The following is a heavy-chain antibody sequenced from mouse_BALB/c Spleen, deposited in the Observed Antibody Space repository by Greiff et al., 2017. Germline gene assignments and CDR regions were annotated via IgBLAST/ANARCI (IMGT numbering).Heavy chain of an antibody. CDR3: ARNHYYGSSSYAMDY. V-gene: IGHV1-7*01. Sequence: QVQLQQSGAELAKPGASVKMSCKASGYTFNSYWMHWVKQRPGQGLEWIGYINPSTGYTEYNQKFKDKATLTADKSSSTAYMQLSSLTSEDSAVYYCARNHYYGSSSYAMDYWGQGTSVTVSS. J-gene: IGHJ4*01. CDR1: GYTFNSYW. CDR2: INPSTGYT. D-gene: IGHD1-1*01.